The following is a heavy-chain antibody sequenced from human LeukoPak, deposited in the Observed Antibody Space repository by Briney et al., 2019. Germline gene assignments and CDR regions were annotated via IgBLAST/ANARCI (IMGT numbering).Heavy chain of an antibody. CDR3: ARDFSGYQYYFDY. Sequence: ASVKVSCKASGYTFTSYDIKWVRQAPGQGLEWMGWMNPNRGNTGYAQKFQGRVTLTRDTSISTAYMELSSLRSEDTGVYYCARDFSGYQYYFDYWGQGTLVTVSS. CDR2: MNPNRGNT. V-gene: IGHV1-8*01. CDR1: GYTFTSYD. J-gene: IGHJ4*02. D-gene: IGHD5-12*01.